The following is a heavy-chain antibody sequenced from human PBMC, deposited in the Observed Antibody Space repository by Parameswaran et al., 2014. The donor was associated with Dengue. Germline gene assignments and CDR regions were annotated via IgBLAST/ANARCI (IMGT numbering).Heavy chain of an antibody. D-gene: IGHD2-2*01. CDR2: ISSSSSYI. Sequence: WIRQPPGKGLEWVSSISSSSSYIYYADSVKGRFTISRDNAKNSLYLQMNSLRAEDTAVYYCAGTLMGYCSSTSCHAFDYWGQGTLVTGLL. CDR3: AGTLMGYCSSTSCHAFDY. V-gene: IGHV3-21*01. J-gene: IGHJ4*02.